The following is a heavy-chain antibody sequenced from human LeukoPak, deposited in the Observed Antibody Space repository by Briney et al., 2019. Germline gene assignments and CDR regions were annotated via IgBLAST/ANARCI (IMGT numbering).Heavy chain of an antibody. J-gene: IGHJ4*02. CDR2: IKQDGSEK. V-gene: IGHV3-7*01. CDR3: ASLLGEATLFDY. CDR1: GLTLSRYW. Sequence: GGSLRLSCVASGLTLSRYWMSWVRQAPGKGLEWEANIKQDGSEKYYVDSVKGRFTISRDNAKNSLYLQVNSLKAEDTAMYYCASLLGEATLFDYWGQRTLVTVSS. D-gene: IGHD1-26*01.